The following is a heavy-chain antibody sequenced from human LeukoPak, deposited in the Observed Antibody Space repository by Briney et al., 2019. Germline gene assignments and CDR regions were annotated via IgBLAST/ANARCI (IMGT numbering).Heavy chain of an antibody. CDR2: ISAYNGNT. CDR3: ARDGEGYSGSYHFDY. Sequence: APVKVSCKASGYTFTSYGISWVRQAPGQGLEWMGWISAYNGNTNYAQKLQGRVTMTTDTSTSTAYMELRSLRSDDTAVYYCARDGEGYSGSYHFDYWGQGTLVTVSS. V-gene: IGHV1-18*01. CDR1: GYTFTSYG. D-gene: IGHD1-26*01. J-gene: IGHJ4*02.